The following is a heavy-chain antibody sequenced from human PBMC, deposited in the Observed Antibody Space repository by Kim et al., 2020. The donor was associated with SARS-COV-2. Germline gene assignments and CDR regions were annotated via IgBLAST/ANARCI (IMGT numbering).Heavy chain of an antibody. Sequence: VKCRFTISRDNSKNTLYLQMNSLRAEDTAVYYCAKDLGYYGSGSYGYFQHWGQGTLVTVSS. CDR3: AKDLGYYGSGSYGYFQH. D-gene: IGHD3-10*01. J-gene: IGHJ1*01. V-gene: IGHV3-23*01.